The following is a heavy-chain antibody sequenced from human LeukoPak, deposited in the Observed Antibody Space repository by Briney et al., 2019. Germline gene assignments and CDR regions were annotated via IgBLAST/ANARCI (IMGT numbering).Heavy chain of an antibody. D-gene: IGHD4-17*01. CDR1: GFTFSSYP. V-gene: IGHV3-30*04. Sequence: AGRSLRLSCAASGFTFSSYPMLWVRQAPGKGLEWVAVISYDGSNKYYADSVKGRFTISRDNSKNTLYLQMNSLRAEDTAVYYCAREKDYGDYRPDYYYGMDVWGQGTTVTVSS. J-gene: IGHJ6*02. CDR2: ISYDGSNK. CDR3: AREKDYGDYRPDYYYGMDV.